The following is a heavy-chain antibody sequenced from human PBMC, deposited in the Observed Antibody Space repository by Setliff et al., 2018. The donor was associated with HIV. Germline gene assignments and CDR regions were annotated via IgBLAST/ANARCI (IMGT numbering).Heavy chain of an antibody. D-gene: IGHD1-26*01. Sequence: KPSETLSLTCIVSGGSISSTSYYWSWIRQPAGKGLEWIGRIHTSGSTNYNPSLKSRVTISLDTSKNQFSLKLSSMTAADTAVYYCARGFGSYYRIESGQYFDYWGHGTLVTVSS. J-gene: IGHJ4*01. CDR3: ARGFGSYYRIESGQYFDY. CDR1: GGSISSTSYY. V-gene: IGHV4-61*02. CDR2: IHTSGST.